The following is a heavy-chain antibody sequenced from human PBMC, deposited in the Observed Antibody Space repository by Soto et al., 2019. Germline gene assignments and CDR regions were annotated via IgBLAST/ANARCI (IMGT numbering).Heavy chain of an antibody. J-gene: IGHJ5*02. Sequence: SETLSLTCTVSGGSINSKKDYWGWIRQPPGKGLEWIGSLYYSGITNYSPSLKSRVTISVDTSKNQFSLKLSSVTAADTAVYYCARITMISWFDPWGQGTPVTVSS. CDR1: GGSINSKKDY. CDR3: ARITMISWFDP. CDR2: LYYSGIT. D-gene: IGHD3-22*01. V-gene: IGHV4-39*01.